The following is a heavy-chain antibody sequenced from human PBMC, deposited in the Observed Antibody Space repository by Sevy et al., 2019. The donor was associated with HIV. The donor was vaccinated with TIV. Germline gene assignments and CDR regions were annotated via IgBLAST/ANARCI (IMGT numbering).Heavy chain of an antibody. CDR2: ISYDGSNK. CDR1: GFTFSSYA. CDR3: ARDFAAAGTYYFDY. Sequence: GVSLRLSCAASGFTFSSYAMHWVRQAPGKGLEWVAVISYDGSNKYYADSVKGRFTISRDNSKNTLYLQMNSLRAEDTAVYYCARDFAAAGTYYFDYWGQGTLVTVSS. D-gene: IGHD6-13*01. J-gene: IGHJ4*02. V-gene: IGHV3-30-3*01.